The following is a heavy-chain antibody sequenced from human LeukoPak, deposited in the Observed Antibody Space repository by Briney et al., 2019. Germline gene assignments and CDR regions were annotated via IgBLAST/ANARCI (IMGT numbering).Heavy chain of an antibody. D-gene: IGHD2-15*01. V-gene: IGHV4-59*11. J-gene: IGHJ4*02. Sequence: ADTLSLTCTVSGRSINSHYGLWLRQPPGKGLEGLGYFYYSWSTNYKPCLKRRVTISVDTSKNLFSLKLSSVTAADTAVYYCARGYCSGGSCYPYYFDYWGQGTLVTVSS. CDR2: FYYSWST. CDR3: ARGYCSGGSCYPYYFDY. CDR1: GRSINSHY.